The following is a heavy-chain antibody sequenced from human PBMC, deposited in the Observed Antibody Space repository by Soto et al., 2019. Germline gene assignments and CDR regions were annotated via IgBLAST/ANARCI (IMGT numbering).Heavy chain of an antibody. V-gene: IGHV3-30*18. CDR1: GFTFSSYA. CDR3: AKDPGRESADYYFDS. CDR2: ISSDGKDK. Sequence: QVQLVESGGGVVQPGRSLRLSCAASGFTFSSYAIHWVRQAPGKGLEWVAVISSDGKDKYSADSMKGRFAISRDNSNNTLYLQMNSLRADDTAVYYCAKDPGRESADYYFDSWGQGTLVTVSS. J-gene: IGHJ4*02.